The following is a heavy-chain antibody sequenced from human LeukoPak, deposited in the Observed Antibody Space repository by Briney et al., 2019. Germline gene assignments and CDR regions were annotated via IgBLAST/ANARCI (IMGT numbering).Heavy chain of an antibody. Sequence: SETLSLTCTVSGGSISSYYWSWIRQPPGKGLEWIGEINHSGSTNYNPSLKSRVTISVDTSKNQSSLKLSSVTAADTAVYYCARVSRSGYYPYYFDYWGQGTLVTVSS. CDR2: INHSGST. CDR1: GGSISSYY. D-gene: IGHD3-3*01. CDR3: ARVSRSGYYPYYFDY. J-gene: IGHJ4*02. V-gene: IGHV4-34*01.